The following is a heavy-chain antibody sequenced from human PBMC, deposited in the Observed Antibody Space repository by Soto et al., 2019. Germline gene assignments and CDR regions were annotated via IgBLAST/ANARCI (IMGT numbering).Heavy chain of an antibody. D-gene: IGHD2-21*02. V-gene: IGHV3-48*04. CDR2: IRSSGSAK. J-gene: IGHJ3*01. CDR3: ARGDRGAFDL. Sequence: GGSLRLSCAAAGVTFSTYNMNWVRQAPGKGLEWLSFIRSSGSAKYYAESVKGRFTISRDNAKSTLYLQMNSLRAEDTAVDYCARGDRGAFDLWGQGTMVTVSS. CDR1: GVTFSTYN.